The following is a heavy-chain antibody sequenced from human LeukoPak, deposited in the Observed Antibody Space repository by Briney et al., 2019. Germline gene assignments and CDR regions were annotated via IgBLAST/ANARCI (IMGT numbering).Heavy chain of an antibody. J-gene: IGHJ3*02. CDR1: GGSISSSSYY. CDR2: IYYSGST. V-gene: IGHV4-39*01. Sequence: SETLSPTCTVSGGSISSSSYYWGWIRQPPGKGLEWIGSIYYSGSTYYNPSLKSRVTISVDTSKNQLSLKLSSVTAADTAVYYCARLSSGWQHASDIWGQGTMVTVSS. CDR3: ARLSSGWQHASDI. D-gene: IGHD6-19*01.